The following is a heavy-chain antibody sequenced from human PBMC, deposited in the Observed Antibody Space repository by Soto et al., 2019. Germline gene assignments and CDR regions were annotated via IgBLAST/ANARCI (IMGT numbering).Heavy chain of an antibody. CDR3: ASQDTAMVFDY. D-gene: IGHD5-18*01. CDR1: GGSISSSGYY. J-gene: IGHJ4*02. CDR2: IYYSGST. V-gene: IGHV4-39*01. Sequence: PAETLSLPCTVSGGSISSSGYYWGWIRQPPGKGLEWVGSIYYSGSTYYNPSLKSRVTISVDTSKNQFSLKLSSVPAADTAVYYCASQDTAMVFDYWGQGTLVTVSS.